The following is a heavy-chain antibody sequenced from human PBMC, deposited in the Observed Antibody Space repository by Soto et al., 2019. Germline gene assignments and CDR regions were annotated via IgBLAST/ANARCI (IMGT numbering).Heavy chain of an antibody. CDR1: GGSISSYY. J-gene: IGHJ6*02. CDR2: IYYSGST. D-gene: IGHD3-3*01. Sequence: QVQLQESGPGLVKPSETLSLTCTVSGGSISSYYWSWIRQPPGKGLEWIGYIYYSGSTNYNPSLKSRVTISVDTSKNQFSLKLSSVTAADTAVYYCARGPRNYDFWSGYYYYHYYGMDVWGQGTTVTVSS. V-gene: IGHV4-59*01. CDR3: ARGPRNYDFWSGYYYYHYYGMDV.